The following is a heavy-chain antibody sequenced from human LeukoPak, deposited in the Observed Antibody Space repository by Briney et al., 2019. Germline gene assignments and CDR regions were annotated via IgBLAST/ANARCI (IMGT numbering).Heavy chain of an antibody. CDR1: GYTFTSYD. D-gene: IGHD3-3*01. CDR3: ARKGTIFGVVEDNWFDP. Sequence: ASVRVSCKASGYTFTSYDINWVRQATGQGLEWMGWMNPNSGDTGYAQKFQGRVTITADESTSTAYMELSSLRSEDTAVYYCARKGTIFGVVEDNWFDPWGQGTLVTVSS. J-gene: IGHJ5*02. CDR2: MNPNSGDT. V-gene: IGHV1-8*01.